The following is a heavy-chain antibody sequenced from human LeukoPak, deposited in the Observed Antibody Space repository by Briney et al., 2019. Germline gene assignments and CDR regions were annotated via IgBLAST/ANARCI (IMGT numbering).Heavy chain of an antibody. CDR2: IIPIFGTA. J-gene: IGHJ6*04. D-gene: IGHD2-2*01. CDR1: GGTFSSYA. V-gene: IGHV1-69*13. Sequence: GASVKVSCEASGGTFSSYAISWVRQAPGQGLEWMGGIIPIFGTANYAQKFQGRVTITADESTSTAYMELSSLRSEDTAVYYCARGGSTSCCPRTTREYSYYGMDVWGKGTAVTVSS. CDR3: ARGGSTSCCPRTTREYSYYGMDV.